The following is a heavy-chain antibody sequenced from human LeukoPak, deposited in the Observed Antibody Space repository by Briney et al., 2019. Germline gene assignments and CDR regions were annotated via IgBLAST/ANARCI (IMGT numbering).Heavy chain of an antibody. V-gene: IGHV3-48*01. Sequence: GGSLRLSCAASVFTFNSYSMNCVSQAPGKGLEWGSYISISSSTIYYADSVKRRFTISRDNPKNSLYLQMNSLRGEDTAVYYWARDQSIVVPAAMPDAFDIWGQGTMVTVSS. CDR1: VFTFNSYS. CDR3: ARDQSIVVPAAMPDAFDI. CDR2: ISISSSTI. J-gene: IGHJ3*02. D-gene: IGHD2-2*01.